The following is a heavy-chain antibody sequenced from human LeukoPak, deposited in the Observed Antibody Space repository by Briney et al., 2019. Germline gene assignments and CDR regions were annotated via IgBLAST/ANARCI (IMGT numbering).Heavy chain of an antibody. CDR2: IIPIFGTA. Sequence: SVKVSCKASGGTFISYAISWVRQAPGQGLEWMGGIIPIFGTANYAQKFQGRVTITADESTSTAYMELSSLRSEDTAVYYCARGTIFGAPMNYYYYGMDVWGQGTTVTVSS. J-gene: IGHJ6*02. V-gene: IGHV1-69*13. CDR1: GGTFISYA. D-gene: IGHD3-3*01. CDR3: ARGTIFGAPMNYYYYGMDV.